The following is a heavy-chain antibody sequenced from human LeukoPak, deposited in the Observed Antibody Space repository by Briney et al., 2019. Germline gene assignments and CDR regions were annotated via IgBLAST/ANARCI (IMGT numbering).Heavy chain of an antibody. V-gene: IGHV4-30-2*01. CDR2: IYHSGST. D-gene: IGHD2-2*01. J-gene: IGHJ3*02. CDR3: ARSRSPGSDAFDI. CDR1: GGSTSSGGYS. Sequence: SETLSLTCAVSGGSTSSGGYSWSWIRQPPGKGLEWIGYIYHSGSTYYNPSLKSRVTISVDRSKNQFSLKLSSVTAADTAVYYCARSRSPGSDAFDIWGQGKMVSVSS.